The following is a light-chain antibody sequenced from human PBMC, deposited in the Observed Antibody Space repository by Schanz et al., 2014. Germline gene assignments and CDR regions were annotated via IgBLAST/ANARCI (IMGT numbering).Light chain of an antibody. CDR2: DAS. Sequence: EFVLTQSPGTLSLSPGERATLSCRASQSVSSSYLAWYQQKPGQAPRLLIYDASNRATGIPDRFSGSGSGTEFTLTISRLEPEDFAVYYCQQYGSSPRTFGQGTKVEIK. CDR1: QSVSSSY. J-gene: IGKJ1*01. CDR3: QQYGSSPRT. V-gene: IGKV3-20*01.